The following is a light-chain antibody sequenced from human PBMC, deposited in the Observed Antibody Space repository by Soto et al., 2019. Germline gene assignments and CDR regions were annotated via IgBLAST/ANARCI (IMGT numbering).Light chain of an antibody. CDR3: QQRSTWPPYT. V-gene: IGKV3-11*01. CDR1: QSVSSY. CDR2: DAS. Sequence: EIVSTQSPATLSLSPGERATLSCRASQSVSSYFAWYQQKPGQAPRLLIYDASTRATGIPARFSGSGSGTGFTPTISSLEPEDVAVYYCQQRSTWPPYTFGQGTKLEIK. J-gene: IGKJ2*01.